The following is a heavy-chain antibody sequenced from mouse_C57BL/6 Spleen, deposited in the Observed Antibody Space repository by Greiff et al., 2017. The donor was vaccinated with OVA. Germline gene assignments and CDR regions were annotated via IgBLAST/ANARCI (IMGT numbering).Heavy chain of an antibody. CDR1: GFSLTSYG. CDR2: IWRGGST. V-gene: IGHV2-5*01. Sequence: VQLKESGPGLVQPSQSLSITCTVSGFSLTSYGVHWVRQSPGKGLEWLGVIWRGGSTDYNAAFMSRLSITKDNSKSQVFFKMNSLQADDTAIYYCAKKGGYDYDGGFAYWGQGTLVTVSA. CDR3: AKKGGYDYDGGFAY. D-gene: IGHD2-4*01. J-gene: IGHJ3*01.